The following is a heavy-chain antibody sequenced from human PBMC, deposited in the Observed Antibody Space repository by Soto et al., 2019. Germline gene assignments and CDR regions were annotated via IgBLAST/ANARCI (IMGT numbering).Heavy chain of an antibody. CDR1: GASISGFY. J-gene: IGHJ5*02. CDR2: IYATGTT. D-gene: IGHD1-1*01. V-gene: IGHV4-4*07. CDR3: VRDGTKTLRDWFDP. Sequence: SETLSPTCTVCGASISGFYWSWIRKSAGKGLEWIGRIYATGTTDYNPSLKSRVMMSVDTSKKQFSLKLRSVTAADTAVYYCVRDGTKTLRDWFDPWGQGISVTVSS.